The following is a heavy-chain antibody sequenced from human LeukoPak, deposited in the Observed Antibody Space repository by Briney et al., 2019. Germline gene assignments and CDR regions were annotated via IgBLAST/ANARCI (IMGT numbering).Heavy chain of an antibody. CDR1: GFTFSSYS. CDR2: ISSSSSYI. Sequence: PGGSLRLSCAASGFTFSSYSMNWVRQAPGKGLEWVASISSSSSYIYYADSVKGRFTISKDNAKNSLYLKMNSLRDEDTAVYYCARDHPPDGITFGGVIVITYFDYWGQGTLVTVSS. CDR3: ARDHPPDGITFGGVIVITYFDY. V-gene: IGHV3-21*04. J-gene: IGHJ4*02. D-gene: IGHD3-16*02.